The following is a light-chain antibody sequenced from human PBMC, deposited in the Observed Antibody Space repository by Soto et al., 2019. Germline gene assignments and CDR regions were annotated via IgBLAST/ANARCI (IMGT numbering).Light chain of an antibody. V-gene: IGLV2-8*01. Sequence: QSALTQPPSASGSPGQSVTISCTGTSSDVGGYNYVAWYQQHPGKAPKLMIYEVSKRASGVPDRFSGSKSGSTASLTVSGLQAEDEADYYCGSYGGSNIWVFGGGTKVTVL. CDR1: SSDVGGYNY. CDR2: EVS. J-gene: IGLJ3*02. CDR3: GSYGGSNIWV.